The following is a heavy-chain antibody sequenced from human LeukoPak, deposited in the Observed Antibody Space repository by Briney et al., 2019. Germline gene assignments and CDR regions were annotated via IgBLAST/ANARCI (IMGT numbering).Heavy chain of an antibody. CDR3: ARGVPGELLPSLHWFDP. V-gene: IGHV4-59*01. D-gene: IGHD1-26*01. CDR2: IYYSGST. J-gene: IGHJ5*02. CDR1: GGSISSYY. Sequence: PSETLSLTCTVSGGSISSYYWSWIRQPPGKGLEWIGYIYYSGSTNYNPSLKSRVTISVDTSKNQFSLKLSSVTAADTAVYYCARGVPGELLPSLHWFDPWGQGTLVTVSS.